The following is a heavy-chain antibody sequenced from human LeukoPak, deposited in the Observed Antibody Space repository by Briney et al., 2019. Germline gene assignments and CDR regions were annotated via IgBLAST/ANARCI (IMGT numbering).Heavy chain of an antibody. CDR2: ISSSSSYI. V-gene: IGHV3-21*01. CDR3: ARKNGLDY. CDR1: GFSFSNYG. Sequence: GGSLRLSCAASGFSFSNYGINWVRQAPGKGLEWVSSISSSSSYIYYADSVKGRFTISRDNAKNSLYLQMNSLRAEDTAVYYCARKNGLDYWGQGTLVTVSS. J-gene: IGHJ4*02.